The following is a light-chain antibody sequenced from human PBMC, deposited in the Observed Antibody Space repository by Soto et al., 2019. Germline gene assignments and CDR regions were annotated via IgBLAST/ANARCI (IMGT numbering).Light chain of an antibody. CDR2: DAS. CDR3: QRYQSWTLT. Sequence: EIVMTQSPATLSLSPGERATLSCRASQGVSSTLAWYQQKPGQTPRLLIYDASTRATGIPARFSGSGSGTEFTLTLNSRKFEDFAFSDYQRYQSWTLTFGGGTKVEIK. J-gene: IGKJ4*01. CDR1: QGVSST. V-gene: IGKV3-15*01.